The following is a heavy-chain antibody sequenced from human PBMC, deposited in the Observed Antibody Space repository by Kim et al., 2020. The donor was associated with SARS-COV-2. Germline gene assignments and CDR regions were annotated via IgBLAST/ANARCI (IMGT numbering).Heavy chain of an antibody. V-gene: IGHV1-2*06. CDR2: INPNSGGT. Sequence: ASVKVSCKASGYTFTGYYMHWVRQAPGQGLEWMGRINPNSGGTNYAQKFQGRVTMTRDTSISTAYMELSRLRSDDTAVYYCARAGAADVSSGWVVDWFDPWGQGTLVTVSS. CDR1: GYTFTGYY. J-gene: IGHJ5*02. D-gene: IGHD6-19*01. CDR3: ARAGAADVSSGWVVDWFDP.